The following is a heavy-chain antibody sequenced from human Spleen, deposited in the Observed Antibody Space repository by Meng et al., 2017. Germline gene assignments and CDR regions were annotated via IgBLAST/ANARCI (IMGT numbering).Heavy chain of an antibody. V-gene: IGHV4-39*01. CDR3: VRSSAWVRTGFDP. D-gene: IGHD6-19*01. J-gene: IGHJ5*02. Sequence: QPQLQESGPGLVKPSEALYLTCSVSGGSISTSVYYWGWIRQPPGKGLEWIGSIGHSGFTYYTPSLKSRVAVSLDTSKSQFSLMLTSVTAADTAVYYCVRSSAWVRTGFDPWGQGTLVTVSS. CDR2: IGHSGFT. CDR1: GGSISTSVYY.